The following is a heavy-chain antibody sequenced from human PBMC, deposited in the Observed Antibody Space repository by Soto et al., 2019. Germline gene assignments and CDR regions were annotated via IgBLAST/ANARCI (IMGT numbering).Heavy chain of an antibody. CDR1: GFTFNTFD. D-gene: IGHD6-19*01. CDR2: IRGADGRT. J-gene: IGHJ4*02. V-gene: IGHV3-23*01. CDR3: VKGAWCDD. Sequence: EVQLLESGGGLVQPGGSLRLSCAASGFTFNTFDMTWVRQAPGKGLVWVSVIRGADGRTYYADSLKGRFTISRDNSKNTLFLQVTSLRVEDTAVYYCVKGAWCDDWGQGTLVTVSS.